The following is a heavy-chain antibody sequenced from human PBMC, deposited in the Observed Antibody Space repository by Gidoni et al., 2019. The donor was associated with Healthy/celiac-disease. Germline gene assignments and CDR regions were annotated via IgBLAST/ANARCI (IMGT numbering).Heavy chain of an antibody. V-gene: IGHV3-23*01. CDR2: ISGSGGST. D-gene: IGHD3-22*01. J-gene: IGHJ4*02. CDR3: AKTIHYYDSSGPFDY. CDR1: GFPFSRYA. Sequence: EVQLLESGGGLVQPGGSLSLSCPASGFPFSRYAMSWVRQARGKGLEWVSAISGSGGSTYYADSVKGRFTISRDNSKNTLYLQMNSLRAEDTAVYYCAKTIHYYDSSGPFDYWGQGTLVTVSS.